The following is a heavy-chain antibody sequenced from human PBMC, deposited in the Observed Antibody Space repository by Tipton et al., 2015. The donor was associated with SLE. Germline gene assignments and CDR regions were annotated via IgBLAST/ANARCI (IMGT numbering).Heavy chain of an antibody. D-gene: IGHD6-13*01. V-gene: IGHV3-23*01. CDR3: AKTLTIAAAGPEYFQH. CDR2: ISGSGGST. J-gene: IGHJ1*01. Sequence: SLRLSCAASGFTFSSYAMSWVRQAPGKGLECVSAISGSGGSTYYADSVKGRFTISRDISKNTLYLQMNSLRAEDTALYYCAKTLTIAAAGPEYFQHWGQGTLVTVSS. CDR1: GFTFSSYA.